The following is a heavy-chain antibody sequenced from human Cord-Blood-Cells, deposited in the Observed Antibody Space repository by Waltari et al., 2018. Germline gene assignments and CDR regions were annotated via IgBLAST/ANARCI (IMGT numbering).Heavy chain of an antibody. CDR3: ARQAHQSGWYDSSGYYGGNDFDY. D-gene: IGHD3-22*01. CDR2: IYYSGST. J-gene: IGHJ4*02. CDR1: GGSISSSSYY. Sequence: QLQLQESGPGLVKPSETLSLTCTVSGGSISSSSYYWGWIRQPPGKGLEGIGSIYYSGSTYSNPSRKSRVTISVDTSKNQFSLKLSSVTAADTAVYYCARQAHQSGWYDSSGYYGGNDFDYWGQGTLVTVSS. V-gene: IGHV4-39*01.